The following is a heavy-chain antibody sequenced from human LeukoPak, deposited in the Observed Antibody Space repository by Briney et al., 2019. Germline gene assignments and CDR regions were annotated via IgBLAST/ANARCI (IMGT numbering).Heavy chain of an antibody. CDR2: ISAYNGNT. V-gene: IGHV1-18*01. CDR1: GYTFTRYG. D-gene: IGHD6-19*01. J-gene: IGHJ4*02. Sequence: GASVKVSCKASGYTFTRYGISWVRQAPGQEREGMGWISAYNGNTNYAQKLQGRVTMTTDTSTSTAYMELRSLRSDDTAVYYCARGGPPIAVAGYYFDYWGQGTLVTVSS. CDR3: ARGGPPIAVAGYYFDY.